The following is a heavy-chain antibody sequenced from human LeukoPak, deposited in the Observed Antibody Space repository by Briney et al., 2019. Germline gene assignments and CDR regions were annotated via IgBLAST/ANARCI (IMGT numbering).Heavy chain of an antibody. D-gene: IGHD6-19*01. CDR2: IIPKYGKA. V-gene: IGHV1-69*13. CDR3: ARTAYTGGWDFDY. Sequence: ASVRLSCKASGGTFNSYAINWVRQAPGQGLEWMGGIIPKYGKANYAQSLQDRVTITADDSTSTAYMEPSSLKSEDTAVYYCARTAYTGGWDFDYWGQGTLVAVSS. J-gene: IGHJ4*02. CDR1: GGTFNSYA.